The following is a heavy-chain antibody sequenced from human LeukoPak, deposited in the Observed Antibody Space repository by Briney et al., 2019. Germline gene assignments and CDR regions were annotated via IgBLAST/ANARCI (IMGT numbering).Heavy chain of an antibody. CDR3: ASGRARGSSWYFGY. V-gene: IGHV1-2*02. CDR2: INPNSGDT. CDR1: GYSFTDDY. Sequence: ASVKLSCKASGYSFTDDYVHWVRQAPGQGLEWVGWINPNSGDTNFAHYAQKFQRRVTLTSDTYISTAYMDLSRLRSDATAVYYCASGRARGSSWYFGYWGQGPLVTVSS. J-gene: IGHJ4*02. D-gene: IGHD6-13*01.